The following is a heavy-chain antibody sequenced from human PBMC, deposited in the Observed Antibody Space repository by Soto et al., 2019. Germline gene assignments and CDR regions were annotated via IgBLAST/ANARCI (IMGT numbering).Heavy chain of an antibody. V-gene: IGHV3-7*01. CDR1: GFSFSDYW. CDR3: ARFHN. CDR2: INTDGNDR. Sequence: EVHLVQSGGGLVQPGESLTLSCAASGFSFSDYWMSWVRQAPGKGLEWVANINTDGNDRYYVDSVAGRFIISRDNAKKSLSLQMNSLRAEDTAIYFCARFHNWGQGTPVTVSS. J-gene: IGHJ4*02.